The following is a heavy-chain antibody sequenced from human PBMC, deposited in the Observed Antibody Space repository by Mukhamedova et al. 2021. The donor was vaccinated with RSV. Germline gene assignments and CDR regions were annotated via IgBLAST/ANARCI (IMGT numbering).Heavy chain of an antibody. J-gene: IGHJ4*02. CDR3: ARFIAAPDY. V-gene: IGHV5-51*01. Sequence: GKGLEWMGIVYPGDSDTRYSPSFQGQVTISADKSISTAYLQWSSLKASDTAMYYCARFIAAPDYWGQATLVTFSS. CDR2: VYPGDSDT. D-gene: IGHD6-13*01.